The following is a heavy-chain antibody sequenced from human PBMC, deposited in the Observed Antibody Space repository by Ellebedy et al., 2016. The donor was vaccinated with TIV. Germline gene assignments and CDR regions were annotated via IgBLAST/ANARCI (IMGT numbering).Heavy chain of an antibody. V-gene: IGHV4-34*01. J-gene: IGHJ4*02. CDR3: ARGRGGGVYFDY. CDR2: INHSGSS. CDR1: GGSVSAYY. D-gene: IGHD3-16*01. Sequence: MPSETLSLTCAVYGGSVSAYYWSWIRQPPGKGLEWTGEINHSGSSDYRNYNPSLKSRVIISLDTSKNQFSLKLTSVTAADTAVYYCARGRGGGVYFDYWGQGTLVTVSS.